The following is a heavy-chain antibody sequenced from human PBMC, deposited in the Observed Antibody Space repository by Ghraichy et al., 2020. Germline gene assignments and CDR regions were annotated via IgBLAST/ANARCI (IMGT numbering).Heavy chain of an antibody. J-gene: IGHJ4*02. V-gene: IGHV3-23*01. D-gene: IGHD5-18*01. CDR2: ISGSGGNT. CDR3: ASGYSYGGPY. Sequence: GGSLRLSCAASGFTFISYAMSWVRQAPGKGLEWVSAISGSGGNTYYADSVKGRFTISRDNSRNTLYLQMNSLRAEDTAVYYCASGYSYGGPYWGQGTLVTVCS. CDR1: GFTFISYA.